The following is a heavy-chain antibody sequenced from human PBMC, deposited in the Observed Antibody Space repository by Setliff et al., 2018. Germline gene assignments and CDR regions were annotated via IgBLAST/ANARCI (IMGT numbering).Heavy chain of an antibody. CDR1: GYSFTNYG. J-gene: IGHJ4*02. CDR2: ISTHNGNI. D-gene: IGHD6-13*01. Sequence: ASVKVSCKASGYSFTNYGVSWVRQAPGQGLEWMGWISTHNGNINYAQKFQGRVTIASDTSASTAYMELSSLRSEDTALYYCARGGASSRWYYFDYWGQGTLVTVSS. V-gene: IGHV1-18*01. CDR3: ARGGASSRWYYFDY.